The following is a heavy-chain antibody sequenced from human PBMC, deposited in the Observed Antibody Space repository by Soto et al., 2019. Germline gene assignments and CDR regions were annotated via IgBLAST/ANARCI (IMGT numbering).Heavy chain of an antibody. V-gene: IGHV1-69*01. J-gene: IGHJ5*02. CDR1: GGTFSSYA. Sequence: QVQLVQSGAEVKKPGSSVKVSCTASGGTFSSYAISWVRQAPGQGLEWMGGIIPIFGTANYAQKFQGRVTITADESTSTAYMELSSLRSEDTAVYYCAREMSGYDISGNWFDPWGQGTLVTVSS. CDR2: IIPIFGTA. CDR3: AREMSGYDISGNWFDP. D-gene: IGHD5-12*01.